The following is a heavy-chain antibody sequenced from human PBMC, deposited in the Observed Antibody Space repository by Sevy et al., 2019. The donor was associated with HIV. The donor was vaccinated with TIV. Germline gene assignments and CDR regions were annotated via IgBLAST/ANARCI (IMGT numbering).Heavy chain of an antibody. CDR2: IRYDGSNK. J-gene: IGHJ4*02. CDR3: GKVRDVQYSTRGPFDY. D-gene: IGHD2-21*01. CDR1: GFTFSSYG. V-gene: IGHV3-30*02. Sequence: GGSLRLSCAASGFTFSSYGMHWVRQAPGKGLEWVAFIRYDGSNKYYADSVKGRLTISRDNSKNTLYLQMNSLRAEDTAVYYCGKVRDVQYSTRGPFDYWGQGTLVTVSS.